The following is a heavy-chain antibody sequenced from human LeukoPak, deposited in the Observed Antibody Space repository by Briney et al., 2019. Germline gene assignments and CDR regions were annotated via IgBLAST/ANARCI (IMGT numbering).Heavy chain of an antibody. CDR1: GFTFSSDW. D-gene: IGHD6-13*01. V-gene: IGHV3-7*01. CDR2: IKQDGSEK. J-gene: IGHJ4*02. Sequence: GGSLRLSCAASGFTFSSDWMSWVRQAPGKGLEWVANIKQDGSEKYYVDSVKGRFTISRDNAKNSLYLQMNSLRAEETAVYYCARDAAADYWGQGTLVTVSS. CDR3: ARDAAADY.